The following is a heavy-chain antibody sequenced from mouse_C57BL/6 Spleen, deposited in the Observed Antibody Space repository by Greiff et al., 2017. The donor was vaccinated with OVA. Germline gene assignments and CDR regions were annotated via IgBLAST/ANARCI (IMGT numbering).Heavy chain of an antibody. Sequence: DVQLVESGGGLVQPGGSLSLSCAASGFTFTDYYMSWVRQPPGKALEWLGFIRNKANGYTTEYSASVKGRFTISRDNSQSILYLQMNALRAEDSATYYCARYRTDYYAMDYWGQGTSVTVSS. J-gene: IGHJ4*01. CDR2: IRNKANGYTT. CDR3: ARYRTDYYAMDY. V-gene: IGHV7-3*01. CDR1: GFTFTDYY.